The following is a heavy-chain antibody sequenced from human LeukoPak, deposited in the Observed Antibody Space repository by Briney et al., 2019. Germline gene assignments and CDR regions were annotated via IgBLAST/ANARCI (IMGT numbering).Heavy chain of an antibody. CDR3: ARDSTYYYDSSGYPPDY. V-gene: IGHV3-21*01. CDR2: ISSSSSYI. D-gene: IGHD3-22*01. J-gene: IGHJ4*02. Sequence: GGSLRLSCAASGFTFSSYSMNWVRQAPGKGLEWVSSISSSSSYIYYADSVKGRFTISRYNSKNSLYLQMNSLRAEDTAVCYCARDSTYYYDSSGYPPDYWGQGTLVTVSS. CDR1: GFTFSSYS.